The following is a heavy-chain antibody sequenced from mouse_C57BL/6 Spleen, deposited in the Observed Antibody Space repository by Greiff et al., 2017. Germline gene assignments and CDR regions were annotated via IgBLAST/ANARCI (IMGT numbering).Heavy chain of an antibody. CDR1: GYTFTSYW. D-gene: IGHD1-1*01. CDR3: ARGGGYYGSSSYYFDY. J-gene: IGHJ2*01. CDR2: IDPSDSET. Sequence: QVQLQQPGAELVRPGSSVKLSCKASGYTFTSYWMHWVKQRPIQGLEWIGNIDPSDSETHYNQKFKDKATLTVAKSSSTAYMQLSSLTSEDSAVYYCARGGGYYGSSSYYFDYWGQGTTLTVSS. V-gene: IGHV1-52*01.